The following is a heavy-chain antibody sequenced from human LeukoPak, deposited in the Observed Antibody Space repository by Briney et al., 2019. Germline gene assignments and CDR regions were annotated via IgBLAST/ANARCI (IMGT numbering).Heavy chain of an antibody. V-gene: IGHV1-8*03. CDR3: ARRARYCSSTSCYPNFEY. Sequence: ASVKVSCKASGYTFTSYDINWVRQATGQGLEWMGWMNPNSGNTGYAQKFQGRVTITRNTSISTAYMELSSLRSEDAAVYYCARRARYCSSTSCYPNFEYWGQGTLVTVSS. J-gene: IGHJ4*02. CDR2: MNPNSGNT. CDR1: GYTFTSYD. D-gene: IGHD2-2*01.